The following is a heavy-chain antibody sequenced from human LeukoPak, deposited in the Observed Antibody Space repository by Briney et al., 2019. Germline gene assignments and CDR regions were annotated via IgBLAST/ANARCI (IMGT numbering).Heavy chain of an antibody. CDR2: INPSGGST. D-gene: IGHD1-26*01. J-gene: IGHJ4*02. CDR1: GYTFTSYY. CDR3: ARANAGLYSGSLSGPRGYFDY. Sequence: ASVKVSFKASGYTFTSYYMHWVRQAPGQGLEWMGIINPSGGSTSYAQKFQGRVTMTRDMSTSTVYMELSSLRSEDTAVYYCARANAGLYSGSLSGPRGYFDYWGQGTLVTVSS. V-gene: IGHV1-46*01.